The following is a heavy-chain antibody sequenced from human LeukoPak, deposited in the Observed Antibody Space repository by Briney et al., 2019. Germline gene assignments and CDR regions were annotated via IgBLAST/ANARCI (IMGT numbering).Heavy chain of an antibody. J-gene: IGHJ4*02. CDR2: IYTSGST. V-gene: IGHV4-4*07. D-gene: IGHD1-14*01. Sequence: PSETLSLTCTVSGGSISSYYWSWIRQPAGKGLEWIGRIYTSGSTNYNPSLKSRVTISVDKSKNQFSLKLSSVTAADTAVYYCARGGEPLAQTYYFDYWGQGTLVTVSS. CDR1: GGSISSYY. CDR3: ARGGEPLAQTYYFDY.